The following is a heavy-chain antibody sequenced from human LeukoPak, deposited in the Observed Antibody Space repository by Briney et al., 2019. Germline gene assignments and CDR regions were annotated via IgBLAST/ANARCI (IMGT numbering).Heavy chain of an antibody. Sequence: QTLSLTCAISGDSVSSNSVTWNWIRQSPSRGLEWLGRTYYRSTWYNDYAVSVRGRITVNPDTSKNQFSLYLNSVTPEDTAVYYCARRLTQYDCFDPWGQGILVTVSS. V-gene: IGHV6-1*01. D-gene: IGHD2-2*01. CDR1: GDSVSSNSVT. CDR3: ARRLTQYDCFDP. CDR2: TYYRSTWYN. J-gene: IGHJ5*02.